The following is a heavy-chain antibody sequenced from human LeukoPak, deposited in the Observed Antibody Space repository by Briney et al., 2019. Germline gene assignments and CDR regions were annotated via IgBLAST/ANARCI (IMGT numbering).Heavy chain of an antibody. J-gene: IGHJ4*02. V-gene: IGHV4-39*02. CDR1: GGSISSSSYY. CDR3: ARDWYGSSWFIADY. Sequence: SETLSLTCTVSGGSISSSSYYWGWIRQPPGKGLEWIGSIYYSGSTYYNPSLKSRVTISVDTSKNQFSLKLSSVTAADTAVYYCARDWYGSSWFIADYWGQGTLVTVSS. D-gene: IGHD6-13*01. CDR2: IYYSGST.